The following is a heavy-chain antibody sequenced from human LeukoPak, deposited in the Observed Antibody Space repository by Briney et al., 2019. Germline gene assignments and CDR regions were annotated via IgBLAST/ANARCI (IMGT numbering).Heavy chain of an antibody. CDR2: ISAYNGNT. D-gene: IGHD3-9*01. V-gene: IGHV1-18*01. CDR3: ARDLRELYYDILTGLKRSITGYFDY. CDR1: GYTFTSYG. J-gene: IGHJ4*02. Sequence: GASVKVSCKASGYTFTSYGISWVRQAPGQGLEWMGWISAYNGNTNYAQKLQGRVTMTTDTSTSTAYMELRSLRSDDTAVYYCARDLRELYYDILTGLKRSITGYFDYWGQGTLVTVSS.